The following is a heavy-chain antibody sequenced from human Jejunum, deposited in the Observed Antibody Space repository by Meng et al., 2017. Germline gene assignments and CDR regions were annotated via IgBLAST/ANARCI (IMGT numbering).Heavy chain of an antibody. V-gene: IGHV3-74*01. Sequence: GGSLRLSCAASGFPFSTYSMHWVRQAPGKGLVWVSQIKPDGSTISYADSVRGRFTISRDNAKSTLYLEMNSLRAEDAAVYYCARDNDWVVWDYWGRGTLVTVSS. CDR1: GFPFSTYS. J-gene: IGHJ4*01. D-gene: IGHD1-1*01. CDR3: ARDNDWVVWDY. CDR2: IKPDGSTI.